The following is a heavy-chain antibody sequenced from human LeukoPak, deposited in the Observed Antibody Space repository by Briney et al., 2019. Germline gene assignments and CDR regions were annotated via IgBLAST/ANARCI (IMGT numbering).Heavy chain of an antibody. Sequence: PGGSLTLSCAASGFSFSSYWMHWVRQAPGKGLVWVSRINSDGSSTIYADSVKGRFTISRDNAKNTLYLQMNSLRAEDTAVYYCVRGKTYSFDYWGQGTLITVSS. V-gene: IGHV3-74*01. CDR2: INSDGSST. CDR3: VRGKTYSFDY. J-gene: IGHJ4*02. CDR1: GFSFSSYW.